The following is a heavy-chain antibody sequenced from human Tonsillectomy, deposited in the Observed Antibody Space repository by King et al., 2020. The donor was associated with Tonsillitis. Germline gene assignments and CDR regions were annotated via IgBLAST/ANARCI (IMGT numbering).Heavy chain of an antibody. CDR3: AREVEFMDYGVPDAFDI. CDR1: GFTFSIFW. V-gene: IGHV3-74*01. D-gene: IGHD4-17*01. CDR2: INRYGSTT. Sequence: VQLVESGGGLVQPVGSLRLSCAASGFTFSIFWMHWGRQAPGRGLLFVSRINRYGSTTSYGGSVKGRFTISRDNAKNTLYLQMNSLRAEVTAVYHCAREVEFMDYGVPDAFDIWGQGTMVTVSS. J-gene: IGHJ3*02.